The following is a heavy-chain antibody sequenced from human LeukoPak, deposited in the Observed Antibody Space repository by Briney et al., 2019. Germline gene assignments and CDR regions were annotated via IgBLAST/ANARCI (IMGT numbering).Heavy chain of an antibody. V-gene: IGHV3-30*02. D-gene: IGHD3-10*01. Sequence: PGGSLRLSCVASGFMFSNFAMNWVRQAPGKGLEWVAFTQTGGGNQFYADSVKGRFTVSRDNSKNTLYLQMSSLRTDDTAVYYCAKDTPGFGGDDFVHWGQGTLVTVSS. J-gene: IGHJ4*02. CDR1: GFMFSNFA. CDR2: TQTGGGNQ. CDR3: AKDTPGFGGDDFVH.